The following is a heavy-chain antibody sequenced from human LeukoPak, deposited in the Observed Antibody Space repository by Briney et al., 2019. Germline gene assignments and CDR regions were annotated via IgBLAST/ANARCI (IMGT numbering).Heavy chain of an antibody. J-gene: IGHJ5*02. CDR1: GFTFSSYW. D-gene: IGHD3-22*01. CDR2: IKQDGSEK. Sequence: GGSLRLSCAASGFTFSSYWMSWVRQAPGKGLEWVANIKQDGSEKYYVDSVKGRFTISRDNAKNSLYLQMNSLRAEDTAVYYCAREPHDSSGYYENWFDPWGQGTLVTVSS. CDR3: AREPHDSSGYYENWFDP. V-gene: IGHV3-7*01.